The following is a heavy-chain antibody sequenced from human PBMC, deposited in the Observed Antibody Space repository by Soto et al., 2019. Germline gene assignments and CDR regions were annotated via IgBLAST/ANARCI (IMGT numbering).Heavy chain of an antibody. CDR2: IYYSGST. D-gene: IGHD4-17*01. CDR3: ARETVSNYFDY. Sequence: SETLSLTCTVSGGSISSYYWSWIRQPPGKGLEWIGYIYYSGSTNYNPSLKSRVTISVDTSKNQFSLKLSSVTAADTAVYYCARETVSNYFDYWGQGALVTVSS. CDR1: GGSISSYY. V-gene: IGHV4-59*01. J-gene: IGHJ4*02.